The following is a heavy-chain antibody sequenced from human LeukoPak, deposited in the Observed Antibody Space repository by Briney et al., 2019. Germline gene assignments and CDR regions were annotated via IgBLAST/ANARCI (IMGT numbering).Heavy chain of an antibody. Sequence: GGSLRLSCAASGFTFSDYPMNWVRQTPGKGLEWVSYISSTGVIYYADSVRGRFSISRDNAMNSVYMQLNSLRAEDTALYYCARDHNWGFDYWGRGTLVTVSS. J-gene: IGHJ4*02. V-gene: IGHV3-69-1*01. D-gene: IGHD7-27*01. CDR2: ISSTGVI. CDR3: ARDHNWGFDY. CDR1: GFTFSDYP.